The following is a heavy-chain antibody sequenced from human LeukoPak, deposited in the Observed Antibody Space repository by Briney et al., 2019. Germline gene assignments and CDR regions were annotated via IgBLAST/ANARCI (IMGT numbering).Heavy chain of an antibody. CDR3: AHGISSSWYKDSAYYFDY. CDR1: GFSLSTSGVG. V-gene: IGHV2-5*02. D-gene: IGHD6-13*01. Sequence: SGPTLVKPTQTLTLSCTFSGFSLSTSGVGVGWIRQPPGKALEWLALIYWDDDKRYSPSLKSRLTITKDTSKNQVVLTMTNMNPVDTATYYCAHGISSSWYKDSAYYFDYWGQGTLVTVSS. CDR2: IYWDDDK. J-gene: IGHJ4*02.